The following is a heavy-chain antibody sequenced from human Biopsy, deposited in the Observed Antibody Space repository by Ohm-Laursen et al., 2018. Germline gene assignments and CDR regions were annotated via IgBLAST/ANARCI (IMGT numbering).Heavy chain of an antibody. Sequence: SLRLSCSASGFSVSSYDMNWARQAPGKGLEWISYISETSSHIYDADSVRGRFTVARGIAKNSLYLQLNSLRVEDTAVYYCARDSSRRAREGGMDVWGQGTTVTVSS. V-gene: IGHV3-21*01. D-gene: IGHD2-2*01. J-gene: IGHJ6*02. CDR1: GFSVSSYD. CDR3: ARDSSRRAREGGMDV. CDR2: ISETSSHI.